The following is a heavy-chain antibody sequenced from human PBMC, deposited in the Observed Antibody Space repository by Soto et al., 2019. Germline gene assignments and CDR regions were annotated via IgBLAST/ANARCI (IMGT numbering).Heavy chain of an antibody. V-gene: IGHV1-18*04. Sequence: QVNLVQSGPEVKKPGASVRVSCRASGYSFTDYGVSWVRQAPGQGLEWMGWISAYSGNTHYAQKFQDRVTMTTDASTTTAYMELRSLTSDDTAVYYCARAATTFGVVTKIDFWGQGVLVTVSS. CDR2: ISAYSGNT. D-gene: IGHD3-3*01. CDR3: ARAATTFGVVTKIDF. J-gene: IGHJ4*02. CDR1: GYSFTDYG.